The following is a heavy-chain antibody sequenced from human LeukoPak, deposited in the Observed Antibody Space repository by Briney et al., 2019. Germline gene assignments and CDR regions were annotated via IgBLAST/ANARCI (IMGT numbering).Heavy chain of an antibody. CDR3: AKDGEQQLVPYYFDY. CDR2: ISGSGGST. CDR1: GFTFSSYA. J-gene: IGHJ4*02. D-gene: IGHD6-13*01. Sequence: PGGSLRLSCAASGFTFSSYAMSWVRQAPGKGLEWVSAISGSGGSTYYADSVKGRFTVSRDNSKNTLYLQMNSLRAEDTAVYYCAKDGEQQLVPYYFDYWGQGTLVTVSS. V-gene: IGHV3-23*01.